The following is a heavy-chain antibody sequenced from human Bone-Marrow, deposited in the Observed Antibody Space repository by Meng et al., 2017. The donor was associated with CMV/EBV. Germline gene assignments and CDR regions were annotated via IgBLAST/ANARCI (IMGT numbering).Heavy chain of an antibody. J-gene: IGHJ5*02. CDR1: GGSFSGYY. Sequence: QGPLQQWGAGLVKPAETLSLPCAVYGGSFSGYYWSWIRQPPGKGLEWIAEINHSGNTNYNPSLKSRVTISVDTSKNQFSLKLSSVTAADTAVYYCATVGLGMNWFDPWGQGTLVTVSS. CDR2: INHSGNT. CDR3: ATVGLGMNWFDP. V-gene: IGHV4-34*01.